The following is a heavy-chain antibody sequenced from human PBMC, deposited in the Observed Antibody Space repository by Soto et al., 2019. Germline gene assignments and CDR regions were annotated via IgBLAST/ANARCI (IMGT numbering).Heavy chain of an antibody. D-gene: IGHD2-2*01. CDR3: ARKSQYQLPRRYGMDV. CDR2: IIPIFGTA. Sequence: SVKVSCKASGGTFSSYAIIWVRQAPGQGLEWMGGIIPIFGTANYAQKFQGRVTITADESTSTAYMELSSLRSEDTAVYYCARKSQYQLPRRYGMDVWGQGTTVTVSS. V-gene: IGHV1-69*13. CDR1: GGTFSSYA. J-gene: IGHJ6*02.